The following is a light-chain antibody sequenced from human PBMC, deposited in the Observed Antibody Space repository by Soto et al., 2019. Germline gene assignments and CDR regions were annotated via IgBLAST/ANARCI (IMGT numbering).Light chain of an antibody. CDR3: QQYGSSGT. V-gene: IGKV3-20*01. CDR2: GAS. J-gene: IGKJ1*01. CDR1: QSVSNNY. Sequence: EIVLTQSPGTLSLSPGERATLSCRASQSVSNNYLAWYQQKPGQAPRLLIYGASNRATGIPDRFSGNGSGTDFTFTIRRLEAEDFAVYYCQQYGSSGTFGQGTKVEIK.